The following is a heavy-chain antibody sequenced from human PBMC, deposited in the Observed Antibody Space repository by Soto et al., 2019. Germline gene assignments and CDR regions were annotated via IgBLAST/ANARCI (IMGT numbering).Heavy chain of an antibody. V-gene: IGHV3-7*01. D-gene: IGHD1-1*01. CDR1: GFTFSTYW. CDR3: ARDRGYNWNDIPDY. J-gene: IGHJ4*02. CDR2: IKQDGSEK. Sequence: EVQLVESGGGLVQPGGSLRLFCAASGFTFSTYWMSWVRQAPGKGLEWVANIKQDGSEKYYVDSVKGRFTISRDNAKNSLYLQRNSLRAEDTAVYYCARDRGYNWNDIPDYWGQGTLVTVSS.